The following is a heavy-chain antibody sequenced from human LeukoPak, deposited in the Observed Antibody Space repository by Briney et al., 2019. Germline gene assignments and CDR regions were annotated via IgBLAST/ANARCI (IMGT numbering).Heavy chain of an antibody. CDR2: IYYSGST. CDR3: ARGRSYAFDI. V-gene: IGHV4-31*03. Sequence: SQTLSLTCTVSGGSISSGGYYWSWIRQHPGKGLEWIGYIYYSGSTYYNPSIKSRVTISVDTSKNQFSLKLSSVTAADTAVYYCARGRSYAFDIWGQGTMVTVSS. J-gene: IGHJ3*02. CDR1: GGSISSGGYY.